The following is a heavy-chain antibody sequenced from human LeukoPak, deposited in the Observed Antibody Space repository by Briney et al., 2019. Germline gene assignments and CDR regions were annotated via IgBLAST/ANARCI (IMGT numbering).Heavy chain of an antibody. J-gene: IGHJ3*02. CDR2: IDWDDDK. D-gene: IGHD5-18*01. CDR1: GFSLSTSGMC. CDR3: ARSGNTAMVSDAFDI. V-gene: IGHV2-70*11. Sequence: SGPTLVKPTQTLTLTCTFSGFSLSTSGMCVSWIRQPPGKALEWLSRIDWDDDKYYNTSLKTRLTISKDTSKNQVVLTMTNMDPVDTATYYCARSGNTAMVSDAFDIWGQGTMVTVSS.